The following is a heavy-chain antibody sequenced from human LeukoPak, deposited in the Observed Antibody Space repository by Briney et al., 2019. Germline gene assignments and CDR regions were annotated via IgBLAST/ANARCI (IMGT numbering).Heavy chain of an antibody. CDR1: GYTFTSYD. D-gene: IGHD5-18*01. J-gene: IGHJ4*02. V-gene: IGHV1-8*01. CDR2: MNPNSGNT. CDR3: ARGGEDTAMGNLDY. Sequence: ASVKVSCKASGYTFTSYDINWVRQATGQGLEWMGWMNPNSGNTGYAQKLQGRVTMTTDTSTSTAYMELRSLRSDDTAVYYCARGGEDTAMGNLDYWGQGTLVTVSS.